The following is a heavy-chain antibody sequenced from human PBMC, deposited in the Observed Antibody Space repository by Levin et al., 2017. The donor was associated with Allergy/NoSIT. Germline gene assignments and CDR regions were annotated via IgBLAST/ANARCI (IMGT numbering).Heavy chain of an antibody. V-gene: IGHV4-59*01. Sequence: PSETLSLTCTVSGGSISSYYWSWIRQPPGKGLEWIGYIYYSGSTNYNPSLKSRVTISVDTSKNQFSLKLSSVTAADTAVYYCARGLPLRVWPGGWYSSWYFDLWGRGTLVTVSS. J-gene: IGHJ2*01. D-gene: IGHD6-19*01. CDR2: IYYSGST. CDR1: GGSISSYY. CDR3: ARGLPLRVWPGGWYSSWYFDL.